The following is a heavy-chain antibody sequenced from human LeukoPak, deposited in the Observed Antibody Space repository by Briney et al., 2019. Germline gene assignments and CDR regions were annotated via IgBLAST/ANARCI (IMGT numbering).Heavy chain of an antibody. CDR2: ISSSGSSI. V-gene: IGHV3-11*04. D-gene: IGHD6-6*01. J-gene: IGHJ4*02. CDR3: ARDIPYSTSSMDY. Sequence: GSLRLSCAASGFSFSDYYMSWIRQAPGKGLEWVSYISSSGSSIYYADSVKGRFTISRDNAKNSLYLQMNSLRAEDTAVYYCARDIPYSTSSMDYWGQGTLVTVSS. CDR1: GFSFSDYY.